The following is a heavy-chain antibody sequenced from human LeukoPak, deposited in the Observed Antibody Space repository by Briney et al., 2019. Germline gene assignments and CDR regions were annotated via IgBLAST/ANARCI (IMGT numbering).Heavy chain of an antibody. J-gene: IGHJ4*02. CDR3: ARSLPYGTTWYGRSDF. V-gene: IGHV3-74*01. CDR2: TNEHGTII. CDR1: GFSFSNYW. Sequence: GGSLRLSCAASGFSFSNYWFHWVRQAPGEGLVWVSRTNEHGTIINYADSVKGRFTISRDNAMNSLYLQMNNLRAEDTAIYYCARSLPYGTTWYGRSDFWGQGTLVTVSS. D-gene: IGHD6-13*01.